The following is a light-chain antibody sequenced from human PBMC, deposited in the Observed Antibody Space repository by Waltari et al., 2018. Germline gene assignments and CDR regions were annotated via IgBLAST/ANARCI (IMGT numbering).Light chain of an antibody. J-gene: IGLJ2*01. V-gene: IGLV3-25*03. Sequence: YQMKSGQAPVVVIRRNTGRPSGIPERFSASDSGTTGTLVISGVHAEDEAEYYCQSADDSGDHVLFGGGTKLTVL. CDR3: QSADDSGDHVL. CDR2: RNT.